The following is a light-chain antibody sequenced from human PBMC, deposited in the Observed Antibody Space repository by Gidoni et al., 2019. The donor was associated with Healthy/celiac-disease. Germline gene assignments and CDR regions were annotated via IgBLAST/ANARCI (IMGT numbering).Light chain of an antibody. CDR2: DAS. V-gene: IGKV1-33*01. Sequence: DIQMTQSPSSLSASVGDRVTITCQASQDISNYLNWYQQKPGKAPQLLIYDASNLATGVPSRFSGSGSGTDFTFTISSLQPEDIATYYCQQYDHLPLTFGGGTKVEIK. CDR1: QDISNY. CDR3: QQYDHLPLT. J-gene: IGKJ4*01.